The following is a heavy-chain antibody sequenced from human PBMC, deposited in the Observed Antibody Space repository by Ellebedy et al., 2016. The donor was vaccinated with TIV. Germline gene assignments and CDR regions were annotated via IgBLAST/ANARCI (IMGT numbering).Heavy chain of an antibody. CDR1: GFSFRSYW. J-gene: IGHJ4*02. D-gene: IGHD3-10*02. CDR3: TRDPMFDPRAIFDT. Sequence: GGSLRLXXAASGFSFRSYWMHWVRQAPGKGLVWVSRIKSDESVMEYADSVKGRFTISRDNAKSTLYLEMNSLRVEDTAVYYCTRDPMFDPRAIFDTWGQGTLVAVSS. CDR2: IKSDESVM. V-gene: IGHV3-74*01.